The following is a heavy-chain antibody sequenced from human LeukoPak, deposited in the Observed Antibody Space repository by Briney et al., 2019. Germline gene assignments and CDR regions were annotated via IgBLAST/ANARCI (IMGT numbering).Heavy chain of an antibody. J-gene: IGHJ6*03. D-gene: IGHD3-22*01. V-gene: IGHV4-39*07. CDR2: IYYSGST. CDR3: TRAASSGPLFTYHMDV. Sequence: SETLSLTCTVSGGSISSSSYYWGWIRQPPGKGLEWIGSIYYSGSTYYNPSLRSRATISVDTSKNQFSLKLSSVTAADTAVYYCTRAASSGPLFTYHMDVWGKGTTVTVSS. CDR1: GGSISSSSYY.